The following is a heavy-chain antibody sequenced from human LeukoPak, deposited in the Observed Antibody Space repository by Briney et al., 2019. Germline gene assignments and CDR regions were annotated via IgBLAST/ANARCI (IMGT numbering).Heavy chain of an antibody. CDR3: ARGRPTTSIAAAGVNWFDP. CDR1: GGTFSSYA. J-gene: IGHJ5*02. CDR2: IIPIFGTA. V-gene: IGHV1-69*06. Sequence: SVKVSCKASGGTFSSYAISWVRQAPGQGLEWMGGIIPIFGTANYAQKFQGRVTITADKSTSTAYMELSSLRSEDTAVYHCARGRPTTSIAAAGVNWFDPWGQGTLVTVSS. D-gene: IGHD6-13*01.